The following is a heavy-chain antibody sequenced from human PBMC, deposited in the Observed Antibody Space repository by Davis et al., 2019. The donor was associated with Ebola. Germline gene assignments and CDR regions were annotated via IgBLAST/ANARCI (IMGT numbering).Heavy chain of an antibody. D-gene: IGHD3-22*01. CDR1: GFTFSSYW. CDR3: ARETLYYYDSSGYSL. Sequence: GESLKISCAASGFTFSSYWMHWVRQAPGKGLVWVLRINSDGSSTSYADSVKGRFTIPRDNAKNTLYLQMNSLRAEDTAVYYCARETLYYYDSSGYSLWGQGTMVTVSS. V-gene: IGHV3-74*01. J-gene: IGHJ3*01. CDR2: INSDGSST.